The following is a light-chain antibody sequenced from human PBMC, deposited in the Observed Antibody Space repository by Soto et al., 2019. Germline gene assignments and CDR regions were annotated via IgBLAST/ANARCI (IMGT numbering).Light chain of an antibody. CDR2: GSS. CDR1: QSVSSSY. J-gene: IGKJ1*01. V-gene: IGKV3D-15*01. CDR3: QQYNNWPPWT. Sequence: EIVLTQSPGTLSLSPGERATLSCRGSQSVSSSYLAWYQQKPGQAPRLLIYGSSSRATDIPARFSGSGYGAEFTLTISSLQSEDFAVYYCQQYNNWPPWTFGQGTKVEIK.